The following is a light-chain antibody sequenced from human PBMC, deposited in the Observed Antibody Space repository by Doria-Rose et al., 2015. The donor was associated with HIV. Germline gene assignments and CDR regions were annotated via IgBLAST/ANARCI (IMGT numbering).Light chain of an antibody. V-gene: IGKV1-5*03. J-gene: IGKJ1*01. Sequence: DIRVTQSPSTLSASVGDRVTITCRASQSISNWLAWYQQKPGQAPKLLIYKASTLQSGVPSRFRGSGSGTEFTLTINSLQPDDFATYYCQHCDKYFPWTFGHGTKVDIK. CDR3: QHCDKYFPWT. CDR2: KAS. CDR1: QSISNW.